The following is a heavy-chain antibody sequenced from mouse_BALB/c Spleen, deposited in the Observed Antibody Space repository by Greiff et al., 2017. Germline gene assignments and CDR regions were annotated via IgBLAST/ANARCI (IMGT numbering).Heavy chain of an antibody. CDR1: GYTFTSYT. Sequence: VKLQESGAELARPGASVKMSCKASGYTFTSYTMHWVKQRPGQGLEWIGYINPSSGYTNYNQKFKDKATLTADKSSSTAYMQLSSLTSEDSAVYYCARGAYYRYDDYFDYWGQGTTLTVSS. J-gene: IGHJ2*01. V-gene: IGHV1-4*01. CDR2: INPSSGYT. D-gene: IGHD2-14*01. CDR3: ARGAYYRYDDYFDY.